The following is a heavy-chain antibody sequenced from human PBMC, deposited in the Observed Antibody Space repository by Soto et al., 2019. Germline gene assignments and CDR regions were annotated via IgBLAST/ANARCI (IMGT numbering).Heavy chain of an antibody. D-gene: IGHD6-13*01. V-gene: IGHV4-59*01. CDR2: IFSSGTT. CDR1: SDSISSYY. CDR3: ARGWASSWYYFDN. J-gene: IGHJ4*02. Sequence: SETLSLTCSVSSDSISSYYWSWIRQPPGGGLEWIGYIFSSGTTKYNPSLKSRVTISLDLSKSQFFLKLTSVTAADTAVYFCARGWASSWYYFDNWGQGTLVTVSS.